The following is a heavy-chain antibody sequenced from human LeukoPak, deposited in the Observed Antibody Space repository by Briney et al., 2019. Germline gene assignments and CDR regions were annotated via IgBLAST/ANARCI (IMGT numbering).Heavy chain of an antibody. CDR1: GGSISSYY. V-gene: IGHV4-59*08. Sequence: KPSETLSLTCTVSGGSISSYYWSWIRQPPGKGLEWIGYIYYSGSTNYNPSLKSRVTISVDTSKNQFSLKLSSVTAADTAVYYCASARYYFDYWGQGTLVTVSS. J-gene: IGHJ4*02. CDR2: IYYSGST. CDR3: ASARYYFDY.